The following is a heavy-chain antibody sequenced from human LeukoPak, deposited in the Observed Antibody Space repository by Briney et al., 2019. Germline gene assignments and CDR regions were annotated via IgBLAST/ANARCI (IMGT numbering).Heavy chain of an antibody. CDR1: GFTFSSYG. Sequence: PGGSLRLSCAASGFTFSSYGMNWVRQAPGKGLEWVSYISSSSSTIYYADSVKGRFTISRDNAKNSLYLQMNSLRDEDTAVYYCARAGCSSTSCYEDYYYGMDVWGQGTTVTVSS. J-gene: IGHJ6*02. CDR2: ISSSSSTI. V-gene: IGHV3-48*02. D-gene: IGHD2-2*01. CDR3: ARAGCSSTSCYEDYYYGMDV.